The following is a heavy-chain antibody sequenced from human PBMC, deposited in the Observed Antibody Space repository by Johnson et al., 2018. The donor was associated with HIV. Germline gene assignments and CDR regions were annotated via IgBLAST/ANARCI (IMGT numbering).Heavy chain of an antibody. D-gene: IGHD6-6*01. CDR2: ISYDGSNK. CDR3: ATAARLFDAFDI. Sequence: VQLVESGGGLVQPGGSLRLSCAASGFIFSNYWMSWVRQAPGKGLEWVAVISYDGSNKYYADSVKGRFTISRDNSKNTLYLQMNSLRAEDTAVYYCATAARLFDAFDIWGQGTMVTVSS. CDR1: GFIFSNYW. J-gene: IGHJ3*02. V-gene: IGHV3-30*03.